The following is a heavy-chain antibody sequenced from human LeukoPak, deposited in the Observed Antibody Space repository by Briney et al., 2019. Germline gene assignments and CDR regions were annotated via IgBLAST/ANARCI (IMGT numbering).Heavy chain of an antibody. CDR3: ARSTVGTSCCTAVDY. CDR1: GFSFGIYG. J-gene: IGHJ4*02. V-gene: IGHV3-33*01. CDR2: IWTNGRDE. D-gene: IGHD1-26*01. Sequence: PGGSLTLSCAASGFSFGIYGMRWVRQAPGKGLEWVAIIWTNGRDEYYADSVKGRFTVSRDNSKNTLYLQMNSLRAEDTAEYYCARSTVGTSCCTAVDYWGQGTLVTVSS.